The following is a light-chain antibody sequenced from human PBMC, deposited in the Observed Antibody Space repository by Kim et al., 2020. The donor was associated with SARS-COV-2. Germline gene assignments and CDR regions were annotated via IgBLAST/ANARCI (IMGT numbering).Light chain of an antibody. CDR1: QSVSSSY. Sequence: LSPGERATLSCRASQSVSSSYLAWYQQKPGQAPRLLIYGASSRATGIPDRFSGSGSGTDFTLTISRLEPEDFAVYYCQQYGSSPSTFGQGTKVDIK. CDR3: QQYGSSPST. V-gene: IGKV3-20*01. CDR2: GAS. J-gene: IGKJ1*01.